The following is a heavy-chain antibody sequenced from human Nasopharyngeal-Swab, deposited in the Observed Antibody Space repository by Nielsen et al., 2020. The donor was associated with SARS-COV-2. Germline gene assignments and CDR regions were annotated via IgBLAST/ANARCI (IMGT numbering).Heavy chain of an antibody. Sequence: GGSLRLSCAASGFTFSSYGMHWVRQAPGKGLEWVAVISYDGSNKYYADSVKGRFTISRDNSKNTLYLQMNSLRAEDTAVYYCALAVYDHIDYWGQGTLVTVSS. CDR3: ALAVYDHIDY. V-gene: IGHV3-30*03. CDR1: GFTFSSYG. D-gene: IGHD5/OR15-5a*01. J-gene: IGHJ4*02. CDR2: ISYDGSNK.